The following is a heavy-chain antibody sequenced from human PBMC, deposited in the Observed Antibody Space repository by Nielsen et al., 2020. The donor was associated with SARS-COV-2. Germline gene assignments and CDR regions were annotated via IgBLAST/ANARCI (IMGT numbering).Heavy chain of an antibody. Sequence: GGSLKISCKASGYTFTDLWIGWVRQMPGKGLEWMGVIYPGDSNTRYSPSFKGQVTISADKSISTAYLQWTSLRASDTAMYYCVRNRGADSWGQGTLVTVSS. V-gene: IGHV5-51*01. D-gene: IGHD1-14*01. CDR3: VRNRGADS. J-gene: IGHJ4*02. CDR2: IYPGDSNT. CDR1: GYTFTDLW.